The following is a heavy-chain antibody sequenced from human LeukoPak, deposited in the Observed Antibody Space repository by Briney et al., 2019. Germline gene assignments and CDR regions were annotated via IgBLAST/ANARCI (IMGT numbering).Heavy chain of an antibody. CDR1: GFTFSNAW. CDR3: TTEGGSSSPFDY. Sequence: GGSLRLSCAASGFTFSNAWMNWVRQALGKGLEWVGRIKSKTDGGTTDYAAPVKGRLTISRDDSKNTLYLQMNSLKTEDTAVYYCTTEGGSSSPFDYWGQEPWSPSPQ. V-gene: IGHV3-15*07. D-gene: IGHD6-6*01. J-gene: IGHJ4*01. CDR2: IKSKTDGGTT.